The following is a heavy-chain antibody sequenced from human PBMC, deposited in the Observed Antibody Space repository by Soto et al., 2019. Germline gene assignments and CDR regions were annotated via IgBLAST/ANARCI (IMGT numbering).Heavy chain of an antibody. D-gene: IGHD2-21*01. CDR1: GGTFDHAA. Sequence: QVQLVQSGAEVKKPGSSVKVSCEAPGGTFDHAAITWVRQAPGQGLEWMGGINPMFNSTHYAQKFQGRVTITADAATSTAFLGLGRLRSADTAVYYCARHIFAADYWGQGTLLIVSS. J-gene: IGHJ4*02. V-gene: IGHV1-69*01. CDR3: ARHIFAADY. CDR2: INPMFNST.